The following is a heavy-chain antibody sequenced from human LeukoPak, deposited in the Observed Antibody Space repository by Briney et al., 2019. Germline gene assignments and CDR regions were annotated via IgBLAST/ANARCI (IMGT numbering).Heavy chain of an antibody. Sequence: GGSLRLSCAASGFTFNNAWMNWVRQAPGKGLEWVSAISGSGGSTYYADSVRGRFTISRDNSKNTLYLQMNSLRAEDTAVYYCAKDPAVVVPAVFDYWGQGTLVTVSS. V-gene: IGHV3-23*01. J-gene: IGHJ4*02. CDR1: GFTFNNAW. D-gene: IGHD2-2*01. CDR2: ISGSGGST. CDR3: AKDPAVVVPAVFDY.